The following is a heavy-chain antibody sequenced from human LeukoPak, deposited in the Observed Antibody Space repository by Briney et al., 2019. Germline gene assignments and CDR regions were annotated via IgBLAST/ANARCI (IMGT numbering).Heavy chain of an antibody. CDR1: GFTFSSYG. D-gene: IGHD4-17*01. CDR3: AKVPYGDYVFAFDY. Sequence: GGSLRLSCAASGFTFSSYGMHWVRQAPGKGLEWVAVISYDGSNKYYADSVKGRFTISRDNSKNTLCLQMNSLRAVDTAVYYCAKVPYGDYVFAFDYWGQGTLVTVSS. CDR2: ISYDGSNK. V-gene: IGHV3-30*18. J-gene: IGHJ4*02.